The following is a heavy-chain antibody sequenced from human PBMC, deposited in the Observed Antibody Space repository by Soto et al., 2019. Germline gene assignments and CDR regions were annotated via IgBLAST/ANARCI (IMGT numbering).Heavy chain of an antibody. CDR2: IIPMFGTA. Sequence: AVNVSFKASGGTFSSYAISWVRQAPGQGLEWMGGIIPMFGTANYAQKLQGTVTITAXXXXTXAXMXLNSLRSEDTAVYYCAGDPSIYEPNWFGPWGQ. CDR3: AGDPSIYEPNWFGP. D-gene: IGHD2-21*01. CDR1: GGTFSSYA. J-gene: IGHJ5*02. V-gene: IGHV1-69*13.